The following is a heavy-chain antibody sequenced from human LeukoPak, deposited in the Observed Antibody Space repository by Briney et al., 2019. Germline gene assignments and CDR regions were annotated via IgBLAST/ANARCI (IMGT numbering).Heavy chain of an antibody. J-gene: IGHJ4*02. Sequence: GGSLRLSCAASGFTFSAYAMSWVRQAPGKGLVWVSGISDTGDSTYYADSVKGRFTISRDNSKNTLYLQMNSLRAEDTAVYYCAKDFSSGWYSFFDYWGQGTLVTVSS. CDR2: ISDTGDST. D-gene: IGHD6-19*01. CDR1: GFTFSAYA. CDR3: AKDFSSGWYSFFDY. V-gene: IGHV3-23*01.